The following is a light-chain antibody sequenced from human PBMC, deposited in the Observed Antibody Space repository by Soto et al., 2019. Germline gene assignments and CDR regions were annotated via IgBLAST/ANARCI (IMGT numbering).Light chain of an antibody. V-gene: IGKV3-11*01. CDR3: QQRSSWPPIT. Sequence: EILLTQSPATLAVSPGEGATLSCRASQSVRDNLAWYQQKPGQAPRLLIYRASTRATGVPARFSGSGSGTDFILTISSLEPEDFAIYYCQQRSSWPPITFGQGTRLEI. CDR1: QSVRDN. CDR2: RAS. J-gene: IGKJ5*01.